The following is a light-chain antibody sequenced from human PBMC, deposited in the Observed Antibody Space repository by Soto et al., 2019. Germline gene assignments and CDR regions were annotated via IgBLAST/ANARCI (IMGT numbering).Light chain of an antibody. CDR3: QQSYDISPIT. CDR1: QGIRND. J-gene: IGKJ5*01. CDR2: AAS. Sequence: AIQMTQSPSSLSASVGDRVTITCRASQGIRNDLGWYQQKPGKAPKLLIYAASTLQDGVPSRFSGSGSGTDFTLTINSLQPEDFASYYCQQSYDISPITFGQGTRLEI. V-gene: IGKV1-6*01.